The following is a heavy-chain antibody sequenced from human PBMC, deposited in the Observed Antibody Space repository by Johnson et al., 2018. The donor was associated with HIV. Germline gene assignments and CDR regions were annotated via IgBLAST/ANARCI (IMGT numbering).Heavy chain of an antibody. V-gene: IGHV3-7*03. Sequence: VQLVESGGGLVQPGGSLRLSCAASEFTFSSNWMAWVRQVPGKGLECVANINQDEGQRGYVDSVKGRFTISRDNAKNSLYLQMNSLRAGETGIYYCARYPAFGAFDLWGQGTMVTVS. CDR2: INQDEGQR. D-gene: IGHD3-16*01. CDR3: ARYPAFGAFDL. J-gene: IGHJ3*01. CDR1: EFTFSSNW.